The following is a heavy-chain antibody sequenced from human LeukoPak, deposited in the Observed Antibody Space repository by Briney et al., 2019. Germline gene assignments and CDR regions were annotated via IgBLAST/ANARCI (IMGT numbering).Heavy chain of an antibody. CDR2: ISSGGSVM. V-gene: IGHV3-48*01. CDR3: TRDLEY. J-gene: IGHJ4*02. CDR1: GFTFTDYT. Sequence: PGGPLRLSCGASGFTFTDYTMNWGGRDAGKGPEWISYISSGGSVMYYADSVKGRFTISRDNAENSLYLQMSSLRVEDTAVYYCTRDLEYWGQGVLVTVSS.